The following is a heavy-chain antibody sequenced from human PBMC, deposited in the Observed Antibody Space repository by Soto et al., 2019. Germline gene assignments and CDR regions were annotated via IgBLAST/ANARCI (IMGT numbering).Heavy chain of an antibody. CDR3: ARENHCSGGSCYGFDP. J-gene: IGHJ5*02. D-gene: IGHD2-15*01. V-gene: IGHV1-69*13. CDR1: GGTFSSYA. Sequence: SVKVSCKASGGTFSSYAISWVRQAPGQGLEWMGGIIPIFGTANYAQKFQGRVTITADESTSTAYMELSSLRSEDTAVYYCARENHCSGGSCYGFDPWGQGTLVTVSS. CDR2: IIPIFGTA.